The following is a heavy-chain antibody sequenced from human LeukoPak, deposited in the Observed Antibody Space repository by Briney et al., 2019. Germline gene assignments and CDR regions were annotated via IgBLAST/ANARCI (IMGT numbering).Heavy chain of an antibody. V-gene: IGHV3-23*01. CDR3: ARVLGGYDDY. CDR1: GVTLSTYA. Sequence: TGGSLRLSCAASGVTLSTYAMSWARQAPGKGLEWVSGISSSGSGDNTYYADSVKGRYTISRDNPKNTIYLQMNSLRAEDTAMYYCARVLGGYDDYWGQGTQVTVSS. D-gene: IGHD5-12*01. J-gene: IGHJ4*02. CDR2: ISSSGSGDNT.